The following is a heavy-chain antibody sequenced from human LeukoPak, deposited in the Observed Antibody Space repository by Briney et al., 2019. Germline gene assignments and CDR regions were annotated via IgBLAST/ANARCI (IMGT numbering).Heavy chain of an antibody. V-gene: IGHV4-39*01. CDR3: ARHRDTAISKFSY. D-gene: IGHD5-18*01. J-gene: IGHJ4*02. CDR2: IYYSGST. Sequence: PSETLSLTCTVSGGSISSYYWGWIRQPPGKGLEWIGSIYYSGSTYYNPSLKSRVTISVDTSKNQFSLKLSSVTAADTAVYYCARHRDTAISKFSYWGQGTLVTVSS. CDR1: GGSISSYY.